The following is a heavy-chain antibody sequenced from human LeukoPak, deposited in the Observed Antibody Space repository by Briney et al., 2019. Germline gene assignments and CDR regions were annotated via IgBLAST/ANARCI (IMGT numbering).Heavy chain of an antibody. CDR1: GFTYSSYA. J-gene: IGHJ6*04. CDR3: ARTLGYCSSTSCGPYGMDV. V-gene: IGHV3-30*04. CDR2: ISYDGSNK. Sequence: GGSLRLSCAASGFTYSSYAMHWVRQAPGKGLERVAGISYDGSNKYYADSVKGRFTISRDNSKNTLYLQMNSLRAEDTAVYYCARTLGYCSSTSCGPYGMDVWGKGTTVTVSS. D-gene: IGHD2-2*01.